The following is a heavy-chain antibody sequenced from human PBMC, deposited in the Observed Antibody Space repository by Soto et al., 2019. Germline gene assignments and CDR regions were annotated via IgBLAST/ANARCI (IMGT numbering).Heavy chain of an antibody. Sequence: GGSLRLSCAASGFTFSDYYMSWIRQAPGKGLEWVSYISSSSSYTNYADSVKGRFTISRDNAKNSLYLQMNSLRAEDTAVYYCARDLVEWLSNNYYGMDVWGQGTTVTVSS. J-gene: IGHJ6*02. CDR2: ISSSSSYT. D-gene: IGHD3-3*01. V-gene: IGHV3-11*06. CDR1: GFTFSDYY. CDR3: ARDLVEWLSNNYYGMDV.